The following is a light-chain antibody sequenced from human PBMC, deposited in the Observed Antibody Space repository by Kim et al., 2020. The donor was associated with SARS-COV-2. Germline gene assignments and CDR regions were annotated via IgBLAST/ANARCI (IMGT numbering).Light chain of an antibody. CDR3: AAWDDSLLGV. CDR2: SNN. Sequence: ELTQPPSASGTPGQRVTISCSGSSSNIGSNTVNWYQQLPGTAPKLLIYSNNQRPSGVPDRFSGSKSGTSASLAISGLQSEDEADYYCAAWDDSLLGVF. V-gene: IGLV1-44*01. J-gene: IGLJ2*01. CDR1: SSNIGSNT.